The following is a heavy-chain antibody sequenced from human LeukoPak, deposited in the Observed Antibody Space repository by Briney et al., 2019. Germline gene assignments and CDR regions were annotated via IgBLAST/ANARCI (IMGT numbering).Heavy chain of an antibody. D-gene: IGHD3-22*01. Sequence: PSETLSLTCTVSGGSISSINYYWGWIRQPPVKGLEWIGNIYYTGSTFYNPSLKSRVTISVDTSNNQFSLKLKSVTAADTAVYYCARVMYDSSDYYLFDYWGQGTLVTVSS. CDR2: IYYTGST. CDR1: GGSISSINYY. V-gene: IGHV4-39*07. CDR3: ARVMYDSSDYYLFDY. J-gene: IGHJ4*02.